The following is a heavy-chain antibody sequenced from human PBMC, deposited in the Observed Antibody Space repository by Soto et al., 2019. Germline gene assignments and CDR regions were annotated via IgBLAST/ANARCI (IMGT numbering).Heavy chain of an antibody. CDR1: GGSISSGGYS. CDR2: IDYSGRT. J-gene: IGHJ4*02. CDR3: ASDYYGSGSYWGLDY. D-gene: IGHD3-10*01. Sequence: SETLSLTCAVSGGSISSGGYSWSWIRQHPGKGLEWVGYIDYSGRTYYNPTLKSRVIISVDTSKNQFSLNLSSVTAADTAVYYCASDYYGSGSYWGLDYWGQGTLVTVSS. V-gene: IGHV4-31*11.